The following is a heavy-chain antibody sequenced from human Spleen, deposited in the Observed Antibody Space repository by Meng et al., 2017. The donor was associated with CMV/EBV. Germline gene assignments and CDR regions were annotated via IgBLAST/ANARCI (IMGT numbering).Heavy chain of an antibody. D-gene: IGHD6-13*01. Sequence: GSISSGDYYWSWIRQPPGKGLEWIGYIYYNGNTYYNPSLKSRVTISVDTSKNQFSLKLSSVTAADTAVYYCARDPPASWMTGGALDIWGQGTMVTVSS. J-gene: IGHJ3*02. V-gene: IGHV4-30-4*08. CDR1: GSISSGDYY. CDR2: IYYNGNT. CDR3: ARDPPASWMTGGALDI.